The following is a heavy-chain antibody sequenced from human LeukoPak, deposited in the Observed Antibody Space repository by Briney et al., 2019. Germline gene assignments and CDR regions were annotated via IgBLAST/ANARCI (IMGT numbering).Heavy chain of an antibody. Sequence: GGSLRLSCAASGFTFSNAWMSWVRQAPGKGLEWVGRIKSKTDGGTTDYAAPVKGRFTISRDDSKNTLYLQMNSLKTEDTAVYYCTTVGWNDVSGYYMDVWGKGTTVTVSS. D-gene: IGHD1-1*01. J-gene: IGHJ6*03. CDR1: GFTFSNAW. CDR3: TTVGWNDVSGYYMDV. CDR2: IKSKTDGGTT. V-gene: IGHV3-15*01.